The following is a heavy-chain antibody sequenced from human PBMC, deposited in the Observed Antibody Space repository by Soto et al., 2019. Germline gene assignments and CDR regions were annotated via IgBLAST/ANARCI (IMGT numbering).Heavy chain of an antibody. CDR2: VYSDGST. CDR1: GGSISGSTYY. Sequence: SETLSLTCLVSGGSISGSTYYWGWIRQPPGKGLEWIGSVYSDGSTYYNPSLKSRVTISVDTSMNQFSLRLSSVTAADTALYYCARGGISRIYQLPPFDPWGQGTLVTVSS. CDR3: ARGGISRIYQLPPFDP. V-gene: IGHV4-39*01. J-gene: IGHJ5*02. D-gene: IGHD2-2*01.